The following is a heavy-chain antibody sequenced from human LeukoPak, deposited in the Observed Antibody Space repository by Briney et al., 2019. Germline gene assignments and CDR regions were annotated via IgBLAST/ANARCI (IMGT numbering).Heavy chain of an antibody. J-gene: IGHJ4*02. Sequence: KPSETLTLTCTVSGRPISSYYWNWIRQPPGKGLEGLRNLYYSGSTNYHPPLKNRVTISLDPSKNQFSLRLTSCAAADTAVYYCARVPQWLPRDWGQGTLVTVSS. CDR1: GRPISSYY. CDR3: ARVPQWLPRD. D-gene: IGHD6-19*01. V-gene: IGHV4-59*01. CDR2: LYYSGST.